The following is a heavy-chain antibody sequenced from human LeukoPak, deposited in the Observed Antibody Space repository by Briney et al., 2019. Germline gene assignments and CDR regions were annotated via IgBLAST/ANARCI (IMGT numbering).Heavy chain of an antibody. CDR3: ARVHIPAYYFDY. D-gene: IGHD2-2*02. CDR2: IYTSGST. J-gene: IGHJ4*02. Sequence: KPSETLSLTCTVSGGSISSGSYYWSWIRQPTGKGLEWIERIYTSGSTNYNPSLKSRVTISVDTSKNQFSLKLSSVTAADTAVYYCARVHIPAYYFDYWGQGTLVTVSS. CDR1: GGSISSGSYY. V-gene: IGHV4-61*02.